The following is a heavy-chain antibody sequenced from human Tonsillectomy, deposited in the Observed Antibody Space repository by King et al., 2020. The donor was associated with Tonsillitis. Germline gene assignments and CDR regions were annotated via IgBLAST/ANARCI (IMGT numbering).Heavy chain of an antibody. J-gene: IGHJ5*02. Sequence: QLQESGPGLVKPSETLSLTCTVSGGSISSSYYYWGWIRQPPGKGLEWIGNIHYXGSTYYNPSFKSRVTISVDTSKNQFSLKVSSVTAADTAVYYCARXXYGTAVDPWGQGTLVTXSS. CDR1: GGSISSSYYY. D-gene: IGHD4-17*01. V-gene: IGHV4-39*01. CDR2: IHYXGST. CDR3: ARXXYGTAVDP.